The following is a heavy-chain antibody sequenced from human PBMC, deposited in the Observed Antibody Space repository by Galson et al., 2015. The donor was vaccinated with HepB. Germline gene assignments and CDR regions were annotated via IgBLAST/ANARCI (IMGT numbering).Heavy chain of an antibody. J-gene: IGHJ6*02. Sequence: SVKVSCKASGYTFTRYGISWVRQAPGQGLEWMGWISAYNGNTNYAQKLQGRVTMTTDTSTSTAYMELRSLRSDDTAVYYCARDLGSSWYDPDYYYYGMDVWGQGTTVTVSS. D-gene: IGHD6-13*01. CDR1: GYTFTRYG. CDR2: ISAYNGNT. V-gene: IGHV1-18*04. CDR3: ARDLGSSWYDPDYYYYGMDV.